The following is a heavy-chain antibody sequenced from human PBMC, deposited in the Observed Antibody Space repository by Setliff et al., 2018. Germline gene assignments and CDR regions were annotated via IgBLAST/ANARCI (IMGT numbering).Heavy chain of an antibody. CDR1: GGTFSNYA. D-gene: IGHD3-10*01. Sequence: SVKVSCKASGGTFSNYAISWVRQAPGQGVEWMGGIIPILGIANYAQKFQGRVTITADESTTTAYMELSSLRSEDTAVYYCARGGSGSYYWYWGQGTLVTVSS. J-gene: IGHJ4*02. V-gene: IGHV1-69*10. CDR3: ARGGSGSYYWY. CDR2: IIPILGIA.